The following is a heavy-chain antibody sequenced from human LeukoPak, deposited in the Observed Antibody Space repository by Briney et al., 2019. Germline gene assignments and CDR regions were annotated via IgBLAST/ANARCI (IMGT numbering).Heavy chain of an antibody. CDR1: GGSISSSSYY. D-gene: IGHD3-10*01. V-gene: IGHV4-39*01. J-gene: IGHJ4*02. CDR3: ARHVVLLWFGDRGCLNY. Sequence: SETLSLTCTVSGGSISSSSYYWGWIRQPPGKGLEWIGSIYYSGSTYYNPSLKSRVTISVDTSKNQFSLKLSSVTAADTAVYYCARHVVLLWFGDRGCLNYWGQGTLVTVSS. CDR2: IYYSGST.